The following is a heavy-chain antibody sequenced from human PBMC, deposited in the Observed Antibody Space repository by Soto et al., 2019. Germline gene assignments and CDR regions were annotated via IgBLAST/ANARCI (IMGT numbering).Heavy chain of an antibody. CDR3: VRHLLRLNYMDV. CDR1: GGSISSYY. V-gene: IGHV4-59*08. CDR2: IYYSGST. J-gene: IGHJ6*03. Sequence: QVQLQESGPGLVKPSETLSLTCTVSGGSISSYYWSWIRQPPGKGLEWIGYIYYSGSTNYNPSLKSRVTISVDTSKNQFSLKLSSVTAADTAVYYCVRHLLRLNYMDVWGKGTTVTVSS. D-gene: IGHD3-3*01.